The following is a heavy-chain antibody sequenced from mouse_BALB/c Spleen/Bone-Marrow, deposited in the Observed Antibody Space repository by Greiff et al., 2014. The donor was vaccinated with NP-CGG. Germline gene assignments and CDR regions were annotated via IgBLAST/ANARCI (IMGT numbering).Heavy chain of an antibody. Sequence: VKLQESGAELARPGASVKLSCKASGYTFTDYYINWVKQRTGQGLEWIGEIYPGSGNTYYNEKFKGKATLTADKSSSTAYMQLSSLTSEDSAVYFCARSRGYAWFAYWGQGTLVTVSA. V-gene: IGHV1-76*01. CDR2: IYPGSGNT. J-gene: IGHJ3*01. CDR1: GYTFTDYY. D-gene: IGHD2-2*01. CDR3: ARSRGYAWFAY.